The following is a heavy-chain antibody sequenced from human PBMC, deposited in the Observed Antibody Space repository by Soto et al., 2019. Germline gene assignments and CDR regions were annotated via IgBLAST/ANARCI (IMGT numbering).Heavy chain of an antibody. D-gene: IGHD3-3*01. CDR2: ISAYNGNT. CDR3: ARNYDFWSGYPKCFDY. Sequence: ASVKVSCKASGYTFTSYGISWVRQAPGQGLEWMGWISAYNGNTNYAQKLQGRVTMTTDTSTSTAYMELRSLRSDDTAVYYCARNYDFWSGYPKCFDYWGQGTLVTVSS. J-gene: IGHJ4*02. V-gene: IGHV1-18*01. CDR1: GYTFTSYG.